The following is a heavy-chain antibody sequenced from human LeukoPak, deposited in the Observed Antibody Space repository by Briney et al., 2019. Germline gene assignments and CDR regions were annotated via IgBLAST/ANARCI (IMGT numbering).Heavy chain of an antibody. J-gene: IGHJ5*02. Sequence: GGSLRLSCAASGFTFSSYAMHWVRQAPGKGLEWVAVISYDGSNKYYADSVKGRFTISRDNSKNTLYLQMNSLRAEDTAVYYCATEVNDIVVVGQGWFDPWGQGTLVTVSS. CDR2: ISYDGSNK. CDR3: ATEVNDIVVVGQGWFDP. CDR1: GFTFSSYA. V-gene: IGHV3-30-3*01. D-gene: IGHD2-2*01.